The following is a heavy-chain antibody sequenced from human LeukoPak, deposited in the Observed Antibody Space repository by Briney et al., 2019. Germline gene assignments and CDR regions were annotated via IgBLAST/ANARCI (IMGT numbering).Heavy chain of an antibody. D-gene: IGHD3-10*01. V-gene: IGHV1-18*01. Sequence: ASVKVSCKASGYTFTSYGISWVRQAPGQGLEWMGWISAYNGNTNYAQKLQGRVTMTTDTSTSTAYMELRSLRSDDTAVYYCARVKSRYGSGSSSYGMDVWGQGTTVTVSS. CDR2: ISAYNGNT. J-gene: IGHJ6*02. CDR3: ARVKSRYGSGSSSYGMDV. CDR1: GYTFTSYG.